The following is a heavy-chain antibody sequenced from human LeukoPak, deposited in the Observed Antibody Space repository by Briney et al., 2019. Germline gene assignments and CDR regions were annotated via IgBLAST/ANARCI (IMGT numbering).Heavy chain of an antibody. CDR2: IYTSGST. D-gene: IGHD3-22*01. Sequence: SETLSLTCTVSGGSISSYYWSWIRQPAGKGLEWIGRIYTSGSTNYNPSLKSRVTISVDTSKNQFSLKLSSVTAADTAVYYCARGLRYYDSSGYRTGYWFDPWGQGTLVTGAS. CDR1: GGSISSYY. V-gene: IGHV4-4*07. CDR3: ARGLRYYDSSGYRTGYWFDP. J-gene: IGHJ5*02.